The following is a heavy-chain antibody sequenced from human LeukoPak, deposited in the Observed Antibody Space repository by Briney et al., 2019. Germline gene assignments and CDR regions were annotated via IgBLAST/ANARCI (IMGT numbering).Heavy chain of an antibody. V-gene: IGHV4-4*07. D-gene: IGHD1-26*01. CDR1: GGSISTYF. Sequence: SETLSLTCTVSGGSISTYFWTWIRQPAGKGLEWIGRTFTTGSTDYNPSLKGRVSLALDKSNNQISLRMTSVTAADTAVYYCARVWYSFGGSYYYGMDVWGQGTTVTVSS. CDR3: ARVWYSFGGSYYYGMDV. CDR2: TFTTGST. J-gene: IGHJ6*02.